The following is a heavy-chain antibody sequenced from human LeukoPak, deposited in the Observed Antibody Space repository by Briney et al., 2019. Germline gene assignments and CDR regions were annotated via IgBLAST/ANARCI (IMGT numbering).Heavy chain of an antibody. D-gene: IGHD4-17*01. CDR1: GGTFSSYA. CDR3: ARGPSPSGYGDQTPFDY. Sequence: GASVKVSCKASGGTFSSYAISWVRQAPGQGLEWMGGIIPIFGTANYAQKFQGRVTITADKSTSTAYMELSSLRSEDTAVYYCARGPSPSGYGDQTPFDYWGQGTLVTVSS. J-gene: IGHJ4*02. V-gene: IGHV1-69*06. CDR2: IIPIFGTA.